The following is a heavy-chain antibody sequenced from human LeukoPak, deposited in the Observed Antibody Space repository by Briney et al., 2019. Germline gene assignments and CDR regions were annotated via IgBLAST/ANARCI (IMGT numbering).Heavy chain of an antibody. D-gene: IGHD7-27*01. CDR3: AKGPNQKSGVNDY. Sequence: GRFTISRDNAKNSLYLQMNSPRAEDTAVYYCAKGPNQKSGVNDYWGQGTLVTVSS. V-gene: IGHV3-11*05. J-gene: IGHJ4*02.